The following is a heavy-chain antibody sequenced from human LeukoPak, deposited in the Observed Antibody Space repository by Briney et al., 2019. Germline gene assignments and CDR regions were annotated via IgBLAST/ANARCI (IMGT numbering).Heavy chain of an antibody. Sequence: SETLSLTCTVSGGSISSSSYYWGWIRQPRGKGLEWIGSIYYSGSTYYNPSLKSRVTISVDTSKNQFSLKLSSVTAADTAVYYCARRPDYSVADYYYYGMDVWGQGTTVTVSS. CDR2: IYYSGST. D-gene: IGHD4-4*01. J-gene: IGHJ6*02. CDR1: GGSISSSSYY. CDR3: ARRPDYSVADYYYYGMDV. V-gene: IGHV4-39*01.